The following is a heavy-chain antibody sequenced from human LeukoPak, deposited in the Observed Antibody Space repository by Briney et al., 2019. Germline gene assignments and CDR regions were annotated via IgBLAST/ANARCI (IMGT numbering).Heavy chain of an antibody. Sequence: PSETLSLTCAVSGASINDFYWTWIRQPPGKGLEWIGYVYYGGSTNYNPSLKSRVSMSVDTSKNQFSLKLSSVTAADTAIYYCARETRVEMAAMPFYFFDFWGQGIPVTVSS. D-gene: IGHD5-24*01. V-gene: IGHV4-59*01. J-gene: IGHJ4*02. CDR1: GASINDFY. CDR2: VYYGGST. CDR3: ARETRVEMAAMPFYFFDF.